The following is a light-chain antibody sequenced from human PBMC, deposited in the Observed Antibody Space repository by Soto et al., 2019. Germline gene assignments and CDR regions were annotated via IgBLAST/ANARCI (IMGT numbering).Light chain of an antibody. CDR3: QQYNYWPPLT. J-gene: IGKJ4*01. V-gene: IGKV3-15*01. CDR2: GAS. Sequence: EIVLTQSPGTRSVSPGERATLSCRASQSVSSNVAWYQQKPAKAPTLLIYGASTSATGIPARFSGSGSRSAFTLTISSLQSEDFAVYYCQQYNYWPPLTFGGGPKVDI. CDR1: QSVSSN.